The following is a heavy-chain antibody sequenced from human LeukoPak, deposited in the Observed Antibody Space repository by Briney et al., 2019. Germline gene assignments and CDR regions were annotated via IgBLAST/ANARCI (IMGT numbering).Heavy chain of an antibody. J-gene: IGHJ4*02. V-gene: IGHV3-23*01. CDR2: ISGSGSGT. CDR3: ASISYSSGSYGGY. CDR1: GLTFSTYD. D-gene: IGHD6-19*01. Sequence: GGSLRLSCVASGLTFSTYDMSWVGQAPGKGLEWVSGISGSGSGTYYADSVKGRFTISRDNSKNTVYLQMNSLRAEDTSVYYCASISYSSGSYGGYWGQGTLVTVSS.